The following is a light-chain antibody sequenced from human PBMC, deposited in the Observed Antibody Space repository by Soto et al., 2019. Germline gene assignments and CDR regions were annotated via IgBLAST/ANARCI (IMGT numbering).Light chain of an antibody. CDR3: SSYGGSNTVV. CDR1: SSDVGGYNY. Sequence: QSALTQPPSASGSPGQSVTISGTGRSSDVGGYNYVSWYQQHPGKAPKLMIYEVSKRPSGVPDRLSGSKSGNTASLTVSGLQATDEADYYCSSYGGSNTVVFGGGTKLTLL. V-gene: IGLV2-8*01. CDR2: EVS. J-gene: IGLJ2*01.